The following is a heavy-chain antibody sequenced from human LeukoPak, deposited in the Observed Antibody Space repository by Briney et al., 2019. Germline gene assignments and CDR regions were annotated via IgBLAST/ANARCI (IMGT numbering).Heavy chain of an antibody. Sequence: SVKVSCKASGGTFSSYAISWVRQAPGQGLEWMGGIIPIFGTANYAQKFQGRVTITADESTSTAYMELSSLRSEDTAVYYCARSFGENAYYYYMDVWGKGTTVTISS. CDR2: IIPIFGTA. V-gene: IGHV1-69*13. CDR1: GGTFSSYA. CDR3: ARSFGENAYYYYMDV. D-gene: IGHD3-10*01. J-gene: IGHJ6*03.